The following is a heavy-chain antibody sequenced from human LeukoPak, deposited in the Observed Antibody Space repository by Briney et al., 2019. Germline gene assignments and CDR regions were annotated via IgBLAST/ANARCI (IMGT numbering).Heavy chain of an antibody. CDR1: GGSISSYY. D-gene: IGHD2-15*01. Sequence: PSETLSLTCTVSGGSISSYYWSWIRQPPGKGLEWIGYIYYSGSTNYNPSLKSRVTISVDTSKNQFSLKLSSVTAADTAVYYCARGGVVVVAATPTRDNWFDPWGQGTLVTVSS. V-gene: IGHV4-59*12. J-gene: IGHJ5*02. CDR2: IYYSGST. CDR3: ARGGVVVVAATPTRDNWFDP.